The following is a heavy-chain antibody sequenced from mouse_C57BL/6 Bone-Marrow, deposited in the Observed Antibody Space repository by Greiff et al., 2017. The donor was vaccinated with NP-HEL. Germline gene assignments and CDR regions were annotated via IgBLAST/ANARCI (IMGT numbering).Heavy chain of an antibody. Sequence: QVQLQQPGAELVKPGASVKLSCKASGYTFTSYWMHWVKQRPGQGLEWIGMIHPNSGSTNYNEKFKSKATLTVDKSSSTAYMQLSSLTSEDSAVYYCARSRGLYERYFDVWGTVTTVTVSS. D-gene: IGHD3-1*01. V-gene: IGHV1-64*01. CDR2: IHPNSGST. J-gene: IGHJ1*03. CDR1: GYTFTSYW. CDR3: ARSRGLYERYFDV.